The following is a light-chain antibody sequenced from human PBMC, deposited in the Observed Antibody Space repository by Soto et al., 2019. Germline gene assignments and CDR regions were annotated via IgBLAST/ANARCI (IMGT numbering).Light chain of an antibody. Sequence: QAVVTQPASVSGSPGQSITISCTGTSSDVGAYKYVSWYQQHPGKAPKLIVYEVSNRPSGVSNRFSGSKSGNTASLTISGLQAEDEGDYYCSSYSSSTTRVAFGGGTKLTVL. V-gene: IGLV2-14*01. J-gene: IGLJ3*02. CDR2: EVS. CDR1: SSDVGAYKY. CDR3: SSYSSSTTRVA.